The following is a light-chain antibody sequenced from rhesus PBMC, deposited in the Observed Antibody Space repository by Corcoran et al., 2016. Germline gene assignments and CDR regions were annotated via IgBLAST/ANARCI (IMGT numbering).Light chain of an antibody. CDR2: ASS. V-gene: IGKV1-33*02. J-gene: IGKJ1*01. CDR3: QQHNSYPT. Sequence: DIQMTQSPASLSASLGDRVTITCQASQAISSWLAWYQQKPGKAPKPLIYASSRSKSGDPSRLSGRGAGKDFTLTISSLKPEDFATYYCQQHNSYPTFGQETKVEIK. CDR1: QAISSW.